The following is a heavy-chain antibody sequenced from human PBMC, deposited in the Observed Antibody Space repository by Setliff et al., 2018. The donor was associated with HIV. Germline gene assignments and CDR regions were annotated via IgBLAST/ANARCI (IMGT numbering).Heavy chain of an antibody. V-gene: IGHV4-39*01. CDR1: GGSIISSSYY. CDR3: VRQGLTMNRGVPAPILYYFDY. Sequence: SETLSLTCTVSGGSIISSSYYWGWIRQPQGKGLEWIGTMYYRGTTYNNPSLKSRVTFSADTSKNQFSLNLNSVTATDTAVYYCVRQGLTMNRGVPAPILYYFDYWGQGILVTVSS. J-gene: IGHJ4*02. D-gene: IGHD3-10*01. CDR2: MYYRGTT.